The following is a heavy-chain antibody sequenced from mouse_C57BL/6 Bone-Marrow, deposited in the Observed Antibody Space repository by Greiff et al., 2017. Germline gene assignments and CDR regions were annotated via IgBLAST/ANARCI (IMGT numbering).Heavy chain of an antibody. CDR1: GFTFSSYG. CDR2: ISNGGGST. D-gene: IGHD2-13*01. V-gene: IGHV5-12*01. Sequence: EVKLVESGGDLVKPGGSLKLSCAASGFTFSSYGMYWVRQTPEKRLEWVAYISNGGGSTYYPDTVKGRFTISRDNAKNTLYLQMSRLKSEDTAMYYCARRGDPYYFDYWGQGTTLTVSS. J-gene: IGHJ2*01. CDR3: ARRGDPYYFDY.